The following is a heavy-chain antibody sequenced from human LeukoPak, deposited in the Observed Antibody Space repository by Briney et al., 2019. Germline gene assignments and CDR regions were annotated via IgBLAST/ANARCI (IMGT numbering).Heavy chain of an antibody. J-gene: IGHJ6*03. D-gene: IGHD6-13*01. CDR3: ARGGAAGTENYYYYYMDV. CDR2: INPNSGGT. Sequence: ASVKVSCKASGYTFTGYYMHWVRQAPGQGLEWMGWINPNSGGTNYAQKFQGRVTMTRDTSISTAYMELSRLRSDDTAVYYCARGGAAGTENYYYYYMDVWGKGTTVTVSS. V-gene: IGHV1-2*02. CDR1: GYTFTGYY.